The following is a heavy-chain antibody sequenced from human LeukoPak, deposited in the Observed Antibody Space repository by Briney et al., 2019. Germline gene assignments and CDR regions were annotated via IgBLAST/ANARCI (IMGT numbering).Heavy chain of an antibody. V-gene: IGHV3-30-3*01. CDR3: AREDDSHSGAFDI. CDR2: ISYDGSNK. CDR1: GFTFSSYA. Sequence: GGSLRLSCAASGFTFSSYAMHWVRQAPGKGLEWVAVISYDGSNKYYADSVKGRFTISRDNSKNTLYLQMNSLRAEHTAVYYCAREDDSHSGAFDIWGQGTMVTVSS. D-gene: IGHD3-22*01. J-gene: IGHJ3*02.